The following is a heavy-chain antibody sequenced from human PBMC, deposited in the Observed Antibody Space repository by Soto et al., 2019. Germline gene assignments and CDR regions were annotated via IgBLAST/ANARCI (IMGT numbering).Heavy chain of an antibody. J-gene: IGHJ4*02. CDR3: ARGPGIMAKIDY. CDR1: GGSISSGGYY. V-gene: IGHV4-31*03. Sequence: QVQLQESGPGLVKPSQTLSLTCTVSGGSISSGGYYWSWIRQHPGKGLEWIGYIYYSGSTYYNPSLKSRVTISVDTAKNQCSLKLSSVTAADTAVYYCARGPGIMAKIDYWGQGTLVTVSS. CDR2: IYYSGST. D-gene: IGHD3-16*01.